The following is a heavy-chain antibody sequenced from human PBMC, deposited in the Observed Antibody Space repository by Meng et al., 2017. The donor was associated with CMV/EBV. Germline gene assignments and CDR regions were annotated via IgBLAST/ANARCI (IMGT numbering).Heavy chain of an antibody. J-gene: IGHJ4*02. CDR3: ARLNADVAPRY. Sequence: GGSLRLSCKGSGYGFTSYWIGWVRQMPGKGLEWMGIIYPGDSDTRYSPSFQGQVTISADKSISTAYLQWSSLKASDTAMYYCARLNADVAPRYWGQGTLVTVSS. CDR2: IYPGDSDT. V-gene: IGHV5-51*01. CDR1: GYGFTSYW. D-gene: IGHD2-15*01.